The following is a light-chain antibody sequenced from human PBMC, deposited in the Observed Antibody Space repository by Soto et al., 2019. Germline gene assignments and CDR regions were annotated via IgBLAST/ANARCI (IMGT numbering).Light chain of an antibody. Sequence: QSALTQPPSASGYPGQSVTISCTGTSSDIGGYKYVSWYQQHPGKAPKLMIYEVSKRPSGVPDRFSGSKSGNTASLTVSGLQTEDEADYYCSSYAGRNNVVFGGGTKLTVL. CDR3: SSYAGRNNVV. V-gene: IGLV2-8*01. CDR2: EVS. J-gene: IGLJ2*01. CDR1: SSDIGGYKY.